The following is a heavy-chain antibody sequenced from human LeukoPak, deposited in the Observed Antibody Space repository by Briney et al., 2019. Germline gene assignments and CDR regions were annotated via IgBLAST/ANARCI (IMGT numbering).Heavy chain of an antibody. J-gene: IGHJ4*02. CDR3: ARDRGYSYGYDY. CDR1: GGSISSGGYY. D-gene: IGHD5-18*01. V-gene: IGHV4-61*08. Sequence: PSETLSLTCTVSGGSISSGGYYWSWIRQHPGKGLEWIGYIYYSGSTNYNPSLKSRVTISIDTSKTQFSLKLSSVTAADTAVYYCARDRGYSYGYDYWGQGTLVTVSS. CDR2: IYYSGST.